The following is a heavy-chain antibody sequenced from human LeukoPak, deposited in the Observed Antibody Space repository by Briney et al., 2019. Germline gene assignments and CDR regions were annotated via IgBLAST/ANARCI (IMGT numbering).Heavy chain of an antibody. CDR1: GFTFSSYA. V-gene: IGHV3-30*01. CDR3: ARGQTRYYYYMDV. D-gene: IGHD1-7*01. CDR2: ISHDGSNK. Sequence: GGSLRLSCAASGFTFSSYAMHWVRQAPGKGLEWVAVISHDGSNKYYADSVKGRFTISRDNSKNTLYLQMNSLRAEDTAVYYCARGQTRYYYYMDVWGKGTTVTVSS. J-gene: IGHJ6*03.